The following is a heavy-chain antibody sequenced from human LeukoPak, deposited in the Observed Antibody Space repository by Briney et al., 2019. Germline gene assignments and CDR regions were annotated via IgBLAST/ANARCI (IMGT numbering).Heavy chain of an antibody. J-gene: IGHJ4*02. D-gene: IGHD3-10*01. V-gene: IGHV4-30-4*01. CDR3: ARVPNPFYGSGTLSYFDY. CDR1: GGSISSGDYY. CDR2: IYYSGST. Sequence: SQTLSLTCTVSGGSISSGDYYWSWIRQPPGKGLEWIGYIYYSGSTYYNTSLKSRVTISVDTSKNQFSLKLSSVTAADTAVYYCARVPNPFYGSGTLSYFDYWGQGTLVTVSS.